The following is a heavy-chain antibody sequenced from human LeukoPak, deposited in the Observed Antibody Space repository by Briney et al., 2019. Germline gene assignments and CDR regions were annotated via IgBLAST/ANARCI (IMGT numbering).Heavy chain of an antibody. D-gene: IGHD3-22*01. CDR3: TTDHSTYYDSSGTGSYH. J-gene: IGHJ5*02. Sequence: GGALRHSCAASGFTFSNAWMNWVRQAPGKGLEWVGRIKSKSDGGTTDDAAPVTGRLTISRDNSKNTLYVQMNNLKTEDTAVYYCTTDHSTYYDSSGTGSYHWGQGTLVTVSS. CDR1: GFTFSNAW. CDR2: IKSKSDGGTT. V-gene: IGHV3-15*01.